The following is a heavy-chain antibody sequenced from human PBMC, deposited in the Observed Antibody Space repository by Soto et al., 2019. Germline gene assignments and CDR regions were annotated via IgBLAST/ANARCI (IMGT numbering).Heavy chain of an antibody. CDR3: ARTTRDYGDYRGFVFDI. Sequence: SETLSLTCTVSGGSISSYYWSWIRQPPGKGLEWIGYIYYSGSTNYNPSLKSRVTISVDTSKNQFSLKLSSVTAADTAVYYCARTTRDYGDYRGFVFDIWGQGTMVTVSS. CDR1: GGSISSYY. V-gene: IGHV4-59*08. D-gene: IGHD4-17*01. CDR2: IYYSGST. J-gene: IGHJ3*02.